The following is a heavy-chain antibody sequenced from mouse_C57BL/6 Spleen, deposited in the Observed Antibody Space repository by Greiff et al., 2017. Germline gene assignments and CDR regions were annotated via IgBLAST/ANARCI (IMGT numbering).Heavy chain of an antibody. Sequence: EVHLVESGPELVKPGASVKIPCKASGYTFTDYNMDWVKQSHGKSLEWIGDINPNNGGTIYNQKFKGKATLTVDKSSSTAYMELRSLTSEDTAVYYCARRAHYYGSSYWFAYWGQGTLVTVSA. CDR1: GYTFTDYN. J-gene: IGHJ3*01. CDR2: INPNNGGT. CDR3: ARRAHYYGSSYWFAY. V-gene: IGHV1-18*01. D-gene: IGHD1-1*01.